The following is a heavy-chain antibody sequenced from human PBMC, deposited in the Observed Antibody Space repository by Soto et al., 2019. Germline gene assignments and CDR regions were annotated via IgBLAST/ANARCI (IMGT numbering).Heavy chain of an antibody. D-gene: IGHD3-16*01. Sequence: EVQLVESGGGLVQPGGSLRLSCAASGFTVSSNYMSWVRQAPGKGLEWVSVIYSGGSTYYADSVKGRFTISSHNSKNTLYLQMNSLGAGGTAVYYGARGGGYNWFDPWGQGTLVTVSS. CDR1: GFTVSSNY. V-gene: IGHV3-53*04. CDR2: IYSGGST. CDR3: ARGGGYNWFDP. J-gene: IGHJ5*02.